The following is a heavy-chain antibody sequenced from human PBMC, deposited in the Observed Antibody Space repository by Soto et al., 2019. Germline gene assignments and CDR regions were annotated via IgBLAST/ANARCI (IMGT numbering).Heavy chain of an antibody. CDR3: TPAWIQLWSLGPGIDY. D-gene: IGHD5-18*01. CDR2: IKSKTDSGTT. CDR1: GFTFSNAW. V-gene: IGHV3-15*07. Sequence: PGGSLRLSCAASGFTFSNAWMNWVRQAPGKGLEWVGRIKSKTDSGTTDYAAPVKGRFTISRDDSKNTLYLQMNSLKTEDTAVYYCTPAWIQLWSLGPGIDYWGQGTLVTVSS. J-gene: IGHJ4*02.